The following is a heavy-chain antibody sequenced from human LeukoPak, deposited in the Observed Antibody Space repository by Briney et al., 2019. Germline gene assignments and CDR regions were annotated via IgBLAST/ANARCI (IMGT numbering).Heavy chain of an antibody. CDR1: GGSFSGYY. CDR3: ARHVPHYYGSGRYFDY. J-gene: IGHJ4*02. Sequence: SETLSLTCAVYGGSFSGYYWSWMPEPPGKGREWGGEINQRGSTNYDPSHKSRVTISVDTSKNQFSLKLSSLTAADTAVYYCARHVPHYYGSGRYFDYWGQGTLVTVSS. V-gene: IGHV4-34*01. CDR2: INQRGST. D-gene: IGHD3-10*01.